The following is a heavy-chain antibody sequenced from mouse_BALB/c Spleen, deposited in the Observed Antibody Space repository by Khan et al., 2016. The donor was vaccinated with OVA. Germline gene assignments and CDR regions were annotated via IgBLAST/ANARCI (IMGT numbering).Heavy chain of an antibody. CDR1: GYTFTSYT. Sequence: QIQLVQSGAELVKPGASVKMSCKASGYTFTSYTMHWVKQRPGQGLEWIGYINPSSGYTKYNQKFKDKATLTADKSSSTAYMQLSSLTSEDSAVYYCARKSTRASYWGQGTTLTVSS. CDR2: INPSSGYT. CDR3: ARKSTRASY. J-gene: IGHJ2*01. V-gene: IGHV1-4*01. D-gene: IGHD3-1*01.